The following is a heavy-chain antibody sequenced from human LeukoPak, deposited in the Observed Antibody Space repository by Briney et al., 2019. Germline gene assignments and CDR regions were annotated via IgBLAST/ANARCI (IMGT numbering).Heavy chain of an antibody. J-gene: IGHJ4*02. CDR3: ARARITMVRGAPPDY. CDR2: INHSGST. Sequence: SETLSLTCAVYGGSFSGYYWSWIRQPPGTGLEWIGEINHSGSTNYNPSLQSRVTISVDTSKNQFSLKLSSVTAADTAVYYCARARITMVRGAPPDYWGQGTLVTVSS. V-gene: IGHV4-34*01. CDR1: GGSFSGYY. D-gene: IGHD3-10*01.